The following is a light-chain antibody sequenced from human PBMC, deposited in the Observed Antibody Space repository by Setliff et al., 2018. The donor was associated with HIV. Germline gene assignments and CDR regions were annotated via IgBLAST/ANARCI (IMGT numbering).Light chain of an antibody. CDR2: DVN. V-gene: IGLV2-8*01. CDR1: SSDIGAYNV. J-gene: IGLJ1*01. Sequence: QSALTQPPSASGSPGQSVTISCTGTSSDIGAYNVVSWFQQHPGKAPKVMIYDVNQWPSGVPDRFSGSKSGNTASLTVSGLQPEDEADYYCSSYAGGPYVFGTGTKVTVL. CDR3: SSYAGGPYV.